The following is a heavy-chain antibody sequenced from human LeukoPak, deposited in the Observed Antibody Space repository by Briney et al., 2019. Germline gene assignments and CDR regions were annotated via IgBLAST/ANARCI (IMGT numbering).Heavy chain of an antibody. CDR2: ISSSSSYI. V-gene: IGHV3-21*01. CDR3: AILGRTTGTTGDY. D-gene: IGHD1-1*01. Sequence: GGSPRLSCAASGFTFSSYSMNWVRQAPGKGLEWVSSISSSSSYIYYADSVKGRFTISRDNAKNSLYLQMNSLRAEDTAVYYCAILGRTTGTTGDYWGQGTLVTVSS. J-gene: IGHJ4*02. CDR1: GFTFSSYS.